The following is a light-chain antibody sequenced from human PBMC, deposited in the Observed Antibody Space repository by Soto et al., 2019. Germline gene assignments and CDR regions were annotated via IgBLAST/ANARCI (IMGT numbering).Light chain of an antibody. CDR2: EAT. CDR1: SSDVGGYNY. CDR3: CSYAGGNTWV. J-gene: IGLJ3*02. Sequence: QSVLTQPASVSGSPGQSITISCTGTSSDVGGYNYVSWYQQHPGKAPKLMIYEATKWPSGVSDRFSGSKSGNTASLTISGLQPEDEADYYCCSYAGGNTWVFGGGTKLTVL. V-gene: IGLV2-23*01.